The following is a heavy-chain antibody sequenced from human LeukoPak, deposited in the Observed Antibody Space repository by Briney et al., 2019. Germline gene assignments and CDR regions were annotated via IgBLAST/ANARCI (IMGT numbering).Heavy chain of an antibody. Sequence: SETLSLTCTVSGGSISSYYWSWIRQPPGKGLEWIGYIYYSGSTNYNPSLKSRVTISVDTSKNQFSLKLSSVTAADTAVYYCARAHGEGYQLLLFDYWGQGTLVTVSS. J-gene: IGHJ4*02. V-gene: IGHV4-59*01. CDR3: ARAHGEGYQLLLFDY. CDR2: IYYSGST. D-gene: IGHD2-2*01. CDR1: GGSISSYY.